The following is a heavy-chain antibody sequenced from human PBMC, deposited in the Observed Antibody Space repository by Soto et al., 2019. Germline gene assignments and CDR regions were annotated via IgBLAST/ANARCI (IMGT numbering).Heavy chain of an antibody. CDR1: GFTFSSYS. V-gene: IGHV3-48*02. J-gene: IGHJ6*02. Sequence: HPGGSLRLSCAASGFTFSSYSMNWVRQAPGKGLEWVSYISSSSSTIYYADSVKGRFTISRDSAKNSLYLQMNSLRDEDTAVYYCARDIPRGIAAAGYYYYYGMDVWGQGTTVTVSS. CDR3: ARDIPRGIAAAGYYYYYGMDV. D-gene: IGHD6-13*01. CDR2: ISSSSSTI.